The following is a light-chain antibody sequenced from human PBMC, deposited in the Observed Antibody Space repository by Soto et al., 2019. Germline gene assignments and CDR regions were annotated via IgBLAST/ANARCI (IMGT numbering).Light chain of an antibody. Sequence: EIVMTQSPATLSVSPGERATLSCRASQSVTSNLAWYQQKPGQAPRLLIYGASTRATGIPGRFSGSGSGTEFTLTISSLQSEDFAVYYCHQYNTWSYTFGQGTKLEIK. CDR3: HQYNTWSYT. CDR2: GAS. CDR1: QSVTSN. V-gene: IGKV3-15*01. J-gene: IGKJ2*01.